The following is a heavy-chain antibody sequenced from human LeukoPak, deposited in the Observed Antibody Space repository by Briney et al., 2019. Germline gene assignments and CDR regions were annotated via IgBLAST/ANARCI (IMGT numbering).Heavy chain of an antibody. CDR2: INSDGSST. Sequence: GGSPRLSCEASGFTFSSYWMNWVRQAPGKGLVWVSRINSDGSSTNFADSVRGRFTISRDNAKNTPYLQMSSLRAEDTALYYCAKDIGDYYDSSGYLAYWGQGTLVTVSS. CDR1: GFTFSSYW. D-gene: IGHD3-22*01. J-gene: IGHJ4*02. CDR3: AKDIGDYYDSSGYLAY. V-gene: IGHV3-74*01.